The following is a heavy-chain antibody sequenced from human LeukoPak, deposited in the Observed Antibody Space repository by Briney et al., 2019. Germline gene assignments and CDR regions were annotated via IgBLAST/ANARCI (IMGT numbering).Heavy chain of an antibody. CDR3: AKPAGGEPFDYFDF. Sequence: GGSLRLSCAASGFTFSDSAMTWVRQAPGKGLEWVSAIGGNGDNKYYTDSVKGRFTISRDNFKNTLYLQMTSLRAEDTALYYCAKPAGGEPFDYFDFWGQGTLVTVSS. V-gene: IGHV3-23*01. CDR2: IGGNGDNK. J-gene: IGHJ4*02. CDR1: GFTFSDSA. D-gene: IGHD3-16*01.